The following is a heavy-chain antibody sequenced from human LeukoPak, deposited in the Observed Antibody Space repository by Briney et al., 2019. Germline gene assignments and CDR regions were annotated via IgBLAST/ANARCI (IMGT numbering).Heavy chain of an antibody. CDR3: ARDICSSTSCQTRISRGGAFDI. V-gene: IGHV3-74*01. J-gene: IGHJ3*02. D-gene: IGHD2-2*01. CDR1: GFTFNSYW. CDR2: INSDGSST. Sequence: GGSLRLSCAASGFTFNSYWMHWVRQAPGKGLVWVSRINSDGSSTNYADSVKGRFTISRDNAKNTLYLQMNSLRAEDTAVYYCARDICSSTSCQTRISRGGAFDIWGQGTMVTVSS.